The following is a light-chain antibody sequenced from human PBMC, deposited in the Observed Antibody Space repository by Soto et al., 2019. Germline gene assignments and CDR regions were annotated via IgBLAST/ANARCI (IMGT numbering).Light chain of an antibody. V-gene: IGKV1-27*01. J-gene: IGKJ3*01. CDR2: SAS. Sequence: DIQMTQSPSSLAASVGDRVTITCQASQDLTGYLNWYQQKPGKAPKLIIYSASSLFSGAPSRFSGSGSGTDFTLTIFNLQPDDVATYYCQKYDSAPFTFGPGTRVEIK. CDR3: QKYDSAPFT. CDR1: QDLTGY.